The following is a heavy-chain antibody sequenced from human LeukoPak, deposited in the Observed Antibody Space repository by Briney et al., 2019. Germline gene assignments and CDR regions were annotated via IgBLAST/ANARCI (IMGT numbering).Heavy chain of an antibody. J-gene: IGHJ4*02. Sequence: GGSLRLSCAASGFTFSTYAIHWVRQAPGKGREGVAVISYDGTNKNYAASVKGRFTISRDNSKTTLYLQLNSLRAEDTAVYYCARDRTPNWSAYSNPTFHYWGQGTLVTVSS. V-gene: IGHV3-30*07. CDR2: ISYDGTNK. D-gene: IGHD4-11*01. CDR3: ARDRTPNWSAYSNPTFHY. CDR1: GFTFSTYA.